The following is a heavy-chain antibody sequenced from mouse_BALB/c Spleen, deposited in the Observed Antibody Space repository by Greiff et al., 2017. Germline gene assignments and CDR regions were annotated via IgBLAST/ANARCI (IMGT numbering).Heavy chain of an antibody. CDR3: ARRWTTVAPMDY. CDR1: GYSITSDYA. J-gene: IGHJ4*01. CDR2: ISYSGST. V-gene: IGHV3-2*02. D-gene: IGHD1-1*01. Sequence: EVQLQESGPGLVKPSQSLSLTCTVTGYSITSDYAWNWIRQFPGNKLEWMGYISYSGSTSYNPSLKSRISITRDTSKNQFFLQLNSVTTEDTATYYCARRWTTVAPMDYWGQGTSVTVSS.